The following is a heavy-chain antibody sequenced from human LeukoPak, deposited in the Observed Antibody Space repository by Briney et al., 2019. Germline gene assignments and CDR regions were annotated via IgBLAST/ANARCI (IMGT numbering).Heavy chain of an antibody. J-gene: IGHJ4*02. Sequence: PSETLSLTCTVSDDSGTSEAYYWSWFRQPSGKGLECIGYVYHSGIAHYNPSLKSRVTISIDTSKNQFSLKLSSVTAADTAVYYCAREKMYYHDSSGYSLFDYWGQGTLVTVSS. CDR3: AREKMYYHDSSGYSLFDY. D-gene: IGHD3-22*01. CDR1: DDSGTSEAYY. CDR2: VYHSGIA. V-gene: IGHV4-61*08.